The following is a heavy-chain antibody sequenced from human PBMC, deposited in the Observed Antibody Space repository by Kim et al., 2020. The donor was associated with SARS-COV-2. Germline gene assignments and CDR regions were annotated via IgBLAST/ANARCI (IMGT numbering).Heavy chain of an antibody. D-gene: IGHD2-15*01. V-gene: IGHV3-15*01. Sequence: GGSLRLSCAASGFTFTNAWMSWVRQAPGKGLEWVGRIRSKTDGGTTDYTAPVKGRFTISRDDSKNTLYLQMNSLKTEDTAIYYCTTDPVRDDRGYSFEYWGQGTLVTVSS. J-gene: IGHJ4*02. CDR1: GFTFTNAW. CDR2: IRSKTDGGTT. CDR3: TTDPVRDDRGYSFEY.